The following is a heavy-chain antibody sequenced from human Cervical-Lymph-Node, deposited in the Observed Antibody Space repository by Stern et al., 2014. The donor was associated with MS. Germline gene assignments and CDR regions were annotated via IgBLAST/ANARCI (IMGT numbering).Heavy chain of an antibody. J-gene: IGHJ5*02. CDR1: GYTFTSLG. CDR3: ASGSLEGFDP. D-gene: IGHD5-24*01. CDR2: ARAYNGNT. Sequence: QVQLVQSGAEVKKPGASVKVSCKASGYTFTSLGISLVRQAPGQGLDWMGWARAYNGNTSYAQKFQGRVTLTIETSTSTAYMELRSLTSDDAAPYYCASGSLEGFDPWGQGTLVTVSS. V-gene: IGHV1-18*01.